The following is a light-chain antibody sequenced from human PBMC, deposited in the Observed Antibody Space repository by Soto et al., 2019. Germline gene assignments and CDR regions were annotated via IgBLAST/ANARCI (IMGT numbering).Light chain of an antibody. V-gene: IGLV2-14*01. CDR2: EVA. J-gene: IGLJ2*01. Sequence: QSALTQPASVSGSPGQSITISCTGASGDVGAYDYVTWYQQHPGKAPKLIIFEVANRPSGVSARFSGSKSGNTASLTISGLQAEDEADYYCSSYTTSSTLVFGGGTKVTVL. CDR3: SSYTTSSTLV. CDR1: SGDVGAYDY.